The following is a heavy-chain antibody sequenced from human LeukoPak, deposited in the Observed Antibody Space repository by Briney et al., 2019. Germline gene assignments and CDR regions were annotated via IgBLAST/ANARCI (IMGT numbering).Heavy chain of an antibody. V-gene: IGHV1-2*02. J-gene: IGHJ6*02. CDR1: GYTFTGYY. Sequence: GASVKVSCKASGYTFTGYYMHWARQAPGQGLEWMGWINPNSGGTNYAQKFQGRVTMTRDTSISTAYMELSRLRSDDTAVYYCARDRRDYYYGMDVWGQGTTVTVSS. CDR3: ARDRRDYYYGMDV. CDR2: INPNSGGT.